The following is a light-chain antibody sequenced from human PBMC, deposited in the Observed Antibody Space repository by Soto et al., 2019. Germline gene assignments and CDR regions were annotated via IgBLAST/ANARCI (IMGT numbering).Light chain of an antibody. V-gene: IGKV1-9*01. CDR3: QQLRSYPST. J-gene: IGKJ4*01. CDR1: QGIGTY. Sequence: IQLTQSPSSLSASVGDRVTISCRASQGIGTYLAWYQQKPGKAPKLLIYAAFTLHSGVPARFSGSRSGTDFTLTISSLQPEDFATYYCQQLRSYPSTFGGGTKVDIK. CDR2: AAF.